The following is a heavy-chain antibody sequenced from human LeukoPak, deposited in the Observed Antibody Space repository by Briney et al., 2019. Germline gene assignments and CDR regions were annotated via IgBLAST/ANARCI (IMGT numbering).Heavy chain of an antibody. V-gene: IGHV4-59*01. D-gene: IGHD3-22*01. CDR3: ARVSYDSSGYQQFDY. Sequence: LETLSLTCTVSGGSISSYYWSWIRQPPGKGLEWIGYIYYSGSTNYDPSLKSRVTISVDTSKNQFSLKLSSVTAADTAVYYCARVSYDSSGYQQFDYWGQGTLVTVSS. CDR1: GGSISSYY. J-gene: IGHJ4*02. CDR2: IYYSGST.